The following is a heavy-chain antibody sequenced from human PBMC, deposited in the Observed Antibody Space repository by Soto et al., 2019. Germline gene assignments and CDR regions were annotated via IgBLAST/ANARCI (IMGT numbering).Heavy chain of an antibody. CDR1: GGSFTSNNW. V-gene: IGHV4-4*02. J-gene: IGHJ4*02. CDR3: ASRDPGTSVDY. CDR2: IYRTGST. D-gene: IGHD1-7*01. Sequence: QVQLQESGPGLVKPSGTLSLTCAVSGGSFTSNNWWTWVRQPPGQGLEWIGEIYRTGSTNYNPSLKSRVTISLAKSENQFSLKVTSLTAAYTAVYYCASRDPGTSVDYWGQGTLVTVSS.